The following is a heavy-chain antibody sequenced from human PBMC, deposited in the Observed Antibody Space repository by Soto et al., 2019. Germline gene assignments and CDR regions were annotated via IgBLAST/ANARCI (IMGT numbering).Heavy chain of an antibody. Sequence: PSETLSLTCAVYGGSFSGYYWSWIRQPPGKGLEWIGEINHSGSTNYNPSLKSRVTISVDTSKNQFSLKLSSVTAADTAVYYCAREPQLRGSYYDYWGQGTLVTVSS. D-gene: IGHD1-26*01. CDR3: AREPQLRGSYYDY. V-gene: IGHV4-34*01. CDR1: GGSFSGYY. J-gene: IGHJ4*02. CDR2: INHSGST.